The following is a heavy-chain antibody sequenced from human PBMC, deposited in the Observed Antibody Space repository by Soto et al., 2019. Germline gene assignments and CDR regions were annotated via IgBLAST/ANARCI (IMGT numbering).Heavy chain of an antibody. J-gene: IGHJ4*02. Sequence: PGGSLRLSCAVSGFSFTNYEMNWVRQAPGKGLEWIAYIGLSGDTIYYADSVKGRFTISRDHAKNSLELQMNSLSADDTALYYCARESFSASPNFFDFWGRGTPVTVSS. CDR2: IGLSGDTI. V-gene: IGHV3-48*03. D-gene: IGHD3-16*01. CDR1: GFSFTNYE. CDR3: ARESFSASPNFFDF.